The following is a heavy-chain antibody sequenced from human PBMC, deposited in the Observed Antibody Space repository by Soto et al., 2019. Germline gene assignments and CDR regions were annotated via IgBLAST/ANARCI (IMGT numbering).Heavy chain of an antibody. CDR3: ARGRYGDY. CDR2: ISAHNGNT. J-gene: IGHJ4*02. CDR1: GYAFTTYG. Sequence: QVHLVQSGAEVKKPGASVKVSCKGSGYAFTTYGITWVRQAPGQGLEWMGWISAHNGNTNYAQKLQGRVTVTRDTSTSTAYTELRSLRPDDTAVYYCARGRYGDYWGQGALVTVSS. V-gene: IGHV1-18*01. D-gene: IGHD1-1*01.